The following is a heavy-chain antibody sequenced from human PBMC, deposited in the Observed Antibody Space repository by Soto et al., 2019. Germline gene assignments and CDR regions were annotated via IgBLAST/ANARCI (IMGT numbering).Heavy chain of an antibody. CDR1: GFTFSTYA. Sequence: GGSLRLSCAASGFTFSTYAMSWVRQAPGKGLEWVSAISGSGGSTYYADSVKGRFTISRDNSKSTLYLQMNSLRAEDTAVYNCAKEPVGPDWYFDLWGRGTLVTVSS. J-gene: IGHJ2*01. CDR2: ISGSGGST. V-gene: IGHV3-23*01. CDR3: AKEPVGPDWYFDL.